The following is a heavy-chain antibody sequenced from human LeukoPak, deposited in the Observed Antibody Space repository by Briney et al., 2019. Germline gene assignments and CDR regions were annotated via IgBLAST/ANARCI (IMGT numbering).Heavy chain of an antibody. D-gene: IGHD6-6*01. V-gene: IGHV4-59*08. CDR2: IYYSGST. J-gene: IGHJ4*02. CDR3: ARLSIASRVRIFDY. Sequence: SETLSLTCTVSGGSFSSYYWSWIRQPPGKGLECIGHIYYSGSTNYKPSLKSRVTISLDTSKNQFSLKLSSVTAADTAVYYCARLSIASRVRIFDYWGQGTLVTVSS. CDR1: GGSFSSYY.